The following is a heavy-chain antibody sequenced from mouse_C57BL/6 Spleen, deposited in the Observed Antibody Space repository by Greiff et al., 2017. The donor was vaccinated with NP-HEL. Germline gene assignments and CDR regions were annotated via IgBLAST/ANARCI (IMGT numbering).Heavy chain of an antibody. CDR2: ISSGSSTI. CDR1: GFTFSDYG. D-gene: IGHD2-4*01. V-gene: IGHV5-17*01. Sequence: EVKLMESGGGLVKPGGSLKLSCAASGFTFSDYGMHWVRQAPEKGLEWVAYISSGSSTIYYADTVKGRFTISRDNAKNTLFLQMTSLRSEDTAMFYCARRDYDLDYWGQGTTLTVSS. J-gene: IGHJ2*01. CDR3: ARRDYDLDY.